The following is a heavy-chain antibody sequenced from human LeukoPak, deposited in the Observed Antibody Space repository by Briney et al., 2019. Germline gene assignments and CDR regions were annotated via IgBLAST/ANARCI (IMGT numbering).Heavy chain of an antibody. CDR1: GFTFSSYA. CDR3: AKGNDFWSGYHYYYYMDV. Sequence: GGSLRLSCAASGFTFSSYAMSWVRQAPGKGLEWVSAISGSGGSTYYADSVKGRFTISRDNSENTLYLQMNSLRAEDTAVYYCAKGNDFWSGYHYYYYMDVWGKGTTVTVSS. CDR2: ISGSGGST. V-gene: IGHV3-23*01. J-gene: IGHJ6*03. D-gene: IGHD3-3*01.